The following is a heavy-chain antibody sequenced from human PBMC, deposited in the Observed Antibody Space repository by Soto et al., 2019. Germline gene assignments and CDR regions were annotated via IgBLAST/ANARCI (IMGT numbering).Heavy chain of an antibody. CDR1: GFTFSSYT. D-gene: IGHD6-13*01. Sequence: PGGSLSLSCAASGFTFSSYTMGWVRRSPGKGLEWISAISGGGRSTFHADSVKGRFTISRDNSGNTLYLQLSSLRAEDAAVYYCAKGSASVSPYYFDYWGQGIQVTVSS. CDR2: ISGGGRST. CDR3: AKGSASVSPYYFDY. V-gene: IGHV3-23*01. J-gene: IGHJ4*02.